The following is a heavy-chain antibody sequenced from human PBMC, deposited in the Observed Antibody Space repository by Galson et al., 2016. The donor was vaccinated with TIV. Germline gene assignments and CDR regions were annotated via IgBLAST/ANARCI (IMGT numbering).Heavy chain of an antibody. J-gene: IGHJ6*02. CDR3: AKDRNTATDTYYWYYGMDV. D-gene: IGHD5-18*01. CDR1: GGSFSSYV. Sequence: SVKVSCKASGGSFSSYVISWVRQAPGQGLEWMGGIIPLFSTVNYAQKFQGRVTITADESTSTAYMELSSLRSEDTAIYYCAKDRNTATDTYYWYYGMDVWGQGTTVTVSS. V-gene: IGHV1-69*13. CDR2: IIPLFSTV.